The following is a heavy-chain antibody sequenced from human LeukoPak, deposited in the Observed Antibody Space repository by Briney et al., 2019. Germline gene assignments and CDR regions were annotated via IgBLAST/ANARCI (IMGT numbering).Heavy chain of an antibody. J-gene: IGHJ5*02. V-gene: IGHV4-39*07. D-gene: IGHD3-22*01. Sequence: SETLSLTCTVSGGSISSSSYYWGWIRQPPGKGLEWIGSIYYSGSTYYNPSLKSRVTISVDTSKNQFSLKLSSVTAADTAVYYCARDVHYYDSSGLNWFDPWGQGTLVTVSS. CDR1: GGSISSSSYY. CDR2: IYYSGST. CDR3: ARDVHYYDSSGLNWFDP.